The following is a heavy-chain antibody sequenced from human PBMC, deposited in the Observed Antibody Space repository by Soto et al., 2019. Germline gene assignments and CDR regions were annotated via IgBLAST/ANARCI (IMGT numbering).Heavy chain of an antibody. CDR1: SGSSSRSNW. J-gene: IGHJ4*02. V-gene: IGHV4-4*02. CDR2: IYHSGST. CDR3: ARGQGIWGSYRDYYFDY. D-gene: IGHD3-16*02. Sequence: SETLSLTCAVSSGSSSRSNWWSWVRQPPGKGLEWIGEIYHSGSTNYNPSLKSRVTISVDKSKNQFSLKLSSVTAADTAVYYCARGQGIWGSYRDYYFDYWGQGTLVTVSS.